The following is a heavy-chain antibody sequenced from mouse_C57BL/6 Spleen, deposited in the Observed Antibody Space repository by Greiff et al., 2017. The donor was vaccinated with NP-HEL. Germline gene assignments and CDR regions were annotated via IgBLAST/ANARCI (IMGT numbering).Heavy chain of an antibody. CDR3: ARETTVVAYYFDD. D-gene: IGHD1-1*01. Sequence: QVQLQQSGPELVKPGASVTISCKASGYSFSSAWLNWVKQRPGKGLEWFGRIYPGDGDTNYNGKFKGKATLTADTSSSTAYMQLSSLTSEDSTVYFCARETTVVAYYFDDWGQGTTLTVSA. V-gene: IGHV1-82*01. CDR1: GYSFSSAW. J-gene: IGHJ2*01. CDR2: IYPGDGDT.